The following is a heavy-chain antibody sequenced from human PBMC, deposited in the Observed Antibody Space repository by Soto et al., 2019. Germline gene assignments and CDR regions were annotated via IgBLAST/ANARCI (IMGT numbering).Heavy chain of an antibody. CDR1: GDSISSSSYY. CDR3: ARTFNRGYSYGYVY. V-gene: IGHV4-39*01. Sequence: PSETLSLTCSVSGDSISSSSYYWCWIRQPLGMGLEWLGSIFYSGSTYYNPSLKSRVTISVDTSTNEFSLKLTSVTAADTAVYYCARTFNRGYSYGYVYWGQG. CDR2: IFYSGST. D-gene: IGHD5-18*01. J-gene: IGHJ4*02.